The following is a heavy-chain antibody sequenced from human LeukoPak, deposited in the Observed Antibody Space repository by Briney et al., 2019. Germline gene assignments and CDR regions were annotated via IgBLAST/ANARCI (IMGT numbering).Heavy chain of an antibody. Sequence: ASVKVSCKASGYTFTSYGISWVRQAPGQGLEWMGWISAYNGNTNYAQKLQGRVTMTTDTSTSTAYMELRSLRSDDTAVYYCARDRPGRFYSSGDDYWGQGTLVTVSS. J-gene: IGHJ4*02. CDR2: ISAYNGNT. V-gene: IGHV1-18*01. D-gene: IGHD6-19*01. CDR3: ARDRPGRFYSSGDDY. CDR1: GYTFTSYG.